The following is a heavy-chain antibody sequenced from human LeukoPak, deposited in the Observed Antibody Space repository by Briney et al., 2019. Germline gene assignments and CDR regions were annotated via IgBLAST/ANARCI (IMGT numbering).Heavy chain of an antibody. V-gene: IGHV3-9*01. CDR3: AKVRGTYSSGYFFDY. CDR2: ISWNSGYI. Sequence: GGSLRLSCAASGFTFDNYAMHWIRQAPGKGLEWLSIISWNSGYIGYADSVKGRFTISRDNAKKSLDLQMNSLRAEDTAFYYCAKVRGTYSSGYFFDYWGQGTLVTVSS. D-gene: IGHD6-19*01. J-gene: IGHJ4*02. CDR1: GFTFDNYA.